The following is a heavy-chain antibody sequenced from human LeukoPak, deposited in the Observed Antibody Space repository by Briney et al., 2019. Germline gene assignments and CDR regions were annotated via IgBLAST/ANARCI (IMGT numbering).Heavy chain of an antibody. CDR1: GYTFTSYY. J-gene: IGHJ5*02. Sequence: ASVKVSCKASGYTFTSYYMHWVRQAPGQGLEWMGWINPNSGGTNYAQKFQGRVTMTRDTSISTAYMGLSRLRSDDTAVYYCARAPLSSYYDIGINWFDPWGQGTLVTVSS. V-gene: IGHV1-2*02. CDR3: ARAPLSSYYDIGINWFDP. D-gene: IGHD3-22*01. CDR2: INPNSGGT.